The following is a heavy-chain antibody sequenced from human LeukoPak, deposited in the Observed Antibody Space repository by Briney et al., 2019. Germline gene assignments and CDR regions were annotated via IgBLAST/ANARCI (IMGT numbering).Heavy chain of an antibody. J-gene: IGHJ6*02. CDR1: GFTFSDYY. D-gene: IGHD3-10*01. CDR2: ISSSGGTI. CDR3: ARELWGSGSYYIEDYYYYGMDV. V-gene: IGHV3-11*04. Sequence: GGSLRLSCAASGFTFSDYYMSWIRQAPGKGLEWVSYISSSGGTIYYADSVKGRLTISRDNAKNSLYLQMNSLRAEDTAVYYCARELWGSGSYYIEDYYYYGMDVWGQGTTVTVSS.